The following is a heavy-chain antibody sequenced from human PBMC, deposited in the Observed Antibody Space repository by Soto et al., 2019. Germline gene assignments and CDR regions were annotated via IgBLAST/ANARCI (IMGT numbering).Heavy chain of an antibody. CDR1: GGTFSSYA. CDR3: ARWPDSSGYYQGIYHYYGMDV. J-gene: IGHJ6*02. V-gene: IGHV1-69*01. CDR2: LIPICGTA. D-gene: IGHD3-22*01. Sequence: QVQLVQSGAEVNKPGSSVNVSCKASGGTFSSYAISWVRQAPGQGLEWMGGLIPICGTANYAQKFQGRVTITADESTRTAYMELSSLRAEDTFVNYCARWPDSSGYYQGIYHYYGMDVWVQVGKVTGSS.